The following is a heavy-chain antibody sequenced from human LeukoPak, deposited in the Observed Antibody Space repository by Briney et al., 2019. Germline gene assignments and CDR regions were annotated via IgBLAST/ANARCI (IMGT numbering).Heavy chain of an antibody. Sequence: GGSLRLSCTPSGFTFGDYAMSWFRQARGKGLEWVGFIRSKAYGGTTEYAASVKGRFTISRDDSKGIAYLQMNSLKTEDTAVYYCTRGSDTIFGVARDGFDYWGQGTLVTVSS. D-gene: IGHD3-3*01. CDR2: IRSKAYGGTT. CDR3: TRGSDTIFGVARDGFDY. CDR1: GFTFGDYA. J-gene: IGHJ4*02. V-gene: IGHV3-49*03.